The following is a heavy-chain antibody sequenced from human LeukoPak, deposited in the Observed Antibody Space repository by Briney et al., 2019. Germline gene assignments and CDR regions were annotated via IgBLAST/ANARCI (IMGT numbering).Heavy chain of an antibody. CDR2: IITIFGTA. J-gene: IGHJ6*03. V-gene: IGHV1-69*13. CDR3: ARVVTGYYYYMDV. Sequence: SVKVSCKASGGAFSSYAISWVRQAPGQGLEWMGGIITIFGTANYAQKFQGRVTITADESTSTAYMELSSLRSEDTAVYYCARVVTGYYYYMDVWGKGTTVTVSS. D-gene: IGHD5-18*01. CDR1: GGAFSSYA.